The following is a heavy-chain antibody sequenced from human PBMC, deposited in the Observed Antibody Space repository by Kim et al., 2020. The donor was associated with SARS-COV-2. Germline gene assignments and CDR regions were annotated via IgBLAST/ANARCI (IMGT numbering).Heavy chain of an antibody. J-gene: IGHJ2*01. CDR3: ARGGILSWYFDL. D-gene: IGHD3-3*01. V-gene: IGHV3-48*02. CDR1: GFSFSAYG. Sequence: GGSLRLSCAASGFSFSAYGIHWVRQAPGKGLEWVSYISSSSSAVYYAGSVRGRFTISRDNARDSLYLQMNIVRDEDTAIYYCARGGILSWYFDLWGRGTL. CDR2: ISSSSSAV.